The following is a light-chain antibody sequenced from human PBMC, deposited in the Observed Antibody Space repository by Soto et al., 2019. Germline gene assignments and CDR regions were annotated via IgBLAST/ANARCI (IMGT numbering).Light chain of an antibody. CDR3: QQYNSWPPLT. CDR2: GAS. J-gene: IGKJ4*01. CDR1: QSVSSN. Sequence: EIVMTQSPATLSVSPGERATLSCRASQSVSSNLAWYQQKPGQAPRRLIYGASTRATGIPARFSGSGSGTEFTLTISSLQSEDFAVYYCQQYNSWPPLTFGGGTKVEIK. V-gene: IGKV3-15*01.